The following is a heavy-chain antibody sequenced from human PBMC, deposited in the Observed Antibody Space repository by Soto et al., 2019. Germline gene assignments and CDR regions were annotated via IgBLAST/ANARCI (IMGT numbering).Heavy chain of an antibody. D-gene: IGHD2-2*01. V-gene: IGHV4-39*01. CDR3: ARLPAVSASSFYGMDV. J-gene: IGHJ6*02. CDR2: IYYSGST. CDR1: GGSISSSSSY. Sequence: QLQLQESGPGLVKPSETLSLTCTVTGGSISSSSSYWGWIRQSPGNGLECIGNIYYSGSTYYNPSLQSRVTMSVDTSKNQFSLKLTSVTAADTALYYCARLPAVSASSFYGMDVWGQGTTVTVSS.